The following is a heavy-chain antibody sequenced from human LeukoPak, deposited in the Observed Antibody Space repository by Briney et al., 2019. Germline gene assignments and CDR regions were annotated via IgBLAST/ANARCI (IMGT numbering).Heavy chain of an antibody. D-gene: IGHD6-13*01. CDR3: ARDWCTTGSWYNDNEDY. Sequence: ASVKVSCKASGYTFTSYYMHWVRQAPGQGLEWMGIIDPSGGSTSYAQKFQGRVTMTRDTSTSTVYMELSSLRSEDTAVYYCARDWCTTGSWYNDNEDYWGQGTLVTVSS. CDR2: IDPSGGST. CDR1: GYTFTSYY. J-gene: IGHJ4*02. V-gene: IGHV1-46*01.